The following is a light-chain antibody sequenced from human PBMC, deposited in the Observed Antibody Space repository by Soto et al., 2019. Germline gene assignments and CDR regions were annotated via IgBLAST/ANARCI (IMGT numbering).Light chain of an antibody. V-gene: IGKV3-11*01. CDR2: DAS. J-gene: IGKJ4*01. CDR3: QQYNNGPLT. CDR1: QSVSTY. Sequence: EIVLTQSPATLSLSPGESVTLSCRTSQSVSTYFAWYQQKPGRAPRLLIYDASNRATGIPARFIGSGSGTDFTLTISSLEPEDFAVYYCQQYNNGPLTFGGGTNVEIK.